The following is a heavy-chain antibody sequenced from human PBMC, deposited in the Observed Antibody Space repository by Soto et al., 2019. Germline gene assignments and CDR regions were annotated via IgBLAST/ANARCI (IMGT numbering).Heavy chain of an antibody. CDR2: IKSKTDGGTT. CDR1: GFTFRNAW. D-gene: IGHD1-26*01. V-gene: IGHV3-15*07. CDR3: TTVPLMGFVGATRAWFY. Sequence: PGGSMELSCAASGFTFRNAWMNWVRQAPGKGLEWVGRIKSKTDGGTTDYAAPVKGRFTISRDDSKNTLYLQMNSLKTEDTAVYYCTTVPLMGFVGATRAWFYWGQGTLVTVSS. J-gene: IGHJ4*02.